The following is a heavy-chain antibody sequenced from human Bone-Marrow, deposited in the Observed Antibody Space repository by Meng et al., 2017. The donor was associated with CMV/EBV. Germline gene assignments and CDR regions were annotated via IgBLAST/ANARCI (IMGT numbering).Heavy chain of an antibody. J-gene: IGHJ6*02. D-gene: IGHD5-18*01. CDR3: ARDPGYSQGFHNYYGMDV. V-gene: IGHV6-1*01. CDR2: TYYRSKWYN. Sequence: SEPLSITCAISGDSVSSNSAAWNWIRQSPSRGLEWLGRTYYRSKWYNDYAVSVKSRITINPDTSKNQFSLQLNSVTPEDTAAYYCARDPGYSQGFHNYYGMDVWGQGTTVTVSS. CDR1: GDSVSSNSAA.